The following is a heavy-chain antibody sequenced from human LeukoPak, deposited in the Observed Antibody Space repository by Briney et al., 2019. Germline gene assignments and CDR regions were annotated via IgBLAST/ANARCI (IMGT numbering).Heavy chain of an antibody. Sequence: SETLSLTCAVYGGSFSGYYWSWIRQPPGKGLEWIGEINHSGSTNYNPSLKSRVTISVDTSKNQFSLKLSSVTAADTAVYYCARRGTMVTPKYYYYYYGMDVWGQGTTVTVSS. J-gene: IGHJ6*02. CDR1: GGSFSGYY. CDR3: ARRGTMVTPKYYYYYYGMDV. V-gene: IGHV4-34*01. D-gene: IGHD5-18*01. CDR2: INHSGST.